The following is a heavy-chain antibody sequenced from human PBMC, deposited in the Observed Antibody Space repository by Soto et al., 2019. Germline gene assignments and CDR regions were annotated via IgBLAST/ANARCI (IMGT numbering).Heavy chain of an antibody. D-gene: IGHD2-2*02. CDR1: GFTFSSYG. CDR2: ISYDGSNK. V-gene: IGHV3-30*18. CDR3: AKGAIV. Sequence: PGGSLRLSCAASGFTFSSYGMHWVRQAPGKGLEWVAVISYDGSNKYYADSVKGRFTISRDNSKNTLYLQMNSLRAEDTAVYYCAKGAIVWGQGTLVTVSS. J-gene: IGHJ4*02.